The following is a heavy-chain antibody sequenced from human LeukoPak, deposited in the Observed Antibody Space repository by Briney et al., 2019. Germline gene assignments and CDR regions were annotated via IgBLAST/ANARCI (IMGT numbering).Heavy chain of an antibody. D-gene: IGHD3-3*01. V-gene: IGHV3-48*03. CDR2: ISSSGSTI. Sequence: PGGPLRLSCAASGFTFSSYEMNWVRQAPGKGLEWVSYISSSGSTIYYADSVKGRFTISRDNAKNSLYLQMNSLRAEDTAVYYCAREDYDFWSGYNWFDPWGQGTLVTVSS. CDR1: GFTFSSYE. J-gene: IGHJ5*02. CDR3: AREDYDFWSGYNWFDP.